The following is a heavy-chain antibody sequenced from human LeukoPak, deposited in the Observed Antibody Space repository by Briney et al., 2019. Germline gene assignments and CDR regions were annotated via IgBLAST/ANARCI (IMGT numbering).Heavy chain of an antibody. Sequence: SETLSLTCTVSDDSITMYYWTWIRQPPGKGLEWIGYVDHTGSTKFNPPLNGRVSISRDTSNNFFSLRLRSVTAADTAVYYCARENRDDFWSGNNWFDPWGQGTLVTVSS. D-gene: IGHD3-3*01. V-gene: IGHV4-59*12. CDR1: DDSITMYY. CDR3: ARENRDDFWSGNNWFDP. J-gene: IGHJ5*02. CDR2: VDHTGST.